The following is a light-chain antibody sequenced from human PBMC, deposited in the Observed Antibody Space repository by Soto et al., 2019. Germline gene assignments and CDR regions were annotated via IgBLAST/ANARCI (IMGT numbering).Light chain of an antibody. CDR3: QQYGSSIT. J-gene: IGKJ5*01. Sequence: EIVMTQSPATLSVCPGERATLSCRASQSVSSNLAWYQQKPGQAPRFLIYDASNRATGIPARLSGSGSGTDFTLTISRMEPEDFAVFYCQQYGSSITFGQGTRLEIK. V-gene: IGKV3-20*01. CDR1: QSVSSN. CDR2: DAS.